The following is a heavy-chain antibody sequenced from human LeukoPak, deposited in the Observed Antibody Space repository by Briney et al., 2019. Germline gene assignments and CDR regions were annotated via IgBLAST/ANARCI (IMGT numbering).Heavy chain of an antibody. CDR3: ARRRASGFGELFDY. CDR1: GGSIPSYY. Sequence: PSETLSLTCTVSGGSIPSYYWTWIRQPPGKGLEWIGYIYNSGSTNYNPSLKSRVTISIDTSKNQFSLKLSPVTAADTAVYYCARRRASGFGELFDYWGQGTLVTVSS. V-gene: IGHV4-59*08. D-gene: IGHD3-10*01. J-gene: IGHJ4*02. CDR2: IYNSGST.